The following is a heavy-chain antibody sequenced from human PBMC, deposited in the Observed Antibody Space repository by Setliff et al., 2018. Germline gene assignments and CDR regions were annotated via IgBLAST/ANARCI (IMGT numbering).Heavy chain of an antibody. CDR1: GGSFSGYY. Sequence: PSETLSLTCAVYGGSFSGYYWSWIRQPPGKGLEWIGEINHSGSTNYNPSLKSRVTISVDTSKNQFSLKLSSVTAADTAVYYCARRYNFWSGYLDYWGQGTPVTVS. J-gene: IGHJ4*02. CDR2: INHSGST. CDR3: ARRYNFWSGYLDY. D-gene: IGHD3-3*01. V-gene: IGHV4-34*01.